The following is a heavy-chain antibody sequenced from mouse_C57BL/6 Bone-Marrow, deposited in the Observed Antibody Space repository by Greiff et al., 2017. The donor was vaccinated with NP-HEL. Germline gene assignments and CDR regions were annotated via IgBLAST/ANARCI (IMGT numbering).Heavy chain of an antibody. V-gene: IGHV1-81*01. CDR2: IYPRSGNT. CDR1: GYTFTSYG. J-gene: IGHJ1*03. Sequence: QVQLKESGAELARPGASVKLSCKASGYTFTSYGISWVKQRTGQGLEWIGEIYPRSGNTYYNEKFKGKATLTADKSSNTAYMELRSLTSEDSAVYFCARGAYWYFDVWGTGTTVTVSS. CDR3: ARGAYWYFDV.